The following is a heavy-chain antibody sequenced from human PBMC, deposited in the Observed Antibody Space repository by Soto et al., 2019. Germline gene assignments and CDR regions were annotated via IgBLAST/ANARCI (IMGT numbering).Heavy chain of an antibody. J-gene: IGHJ3*02. V-gene: IGHV4-4*02. Sequence: QVQLQESGPGLVKPSGTLSLTCAVSGGSVSSSNWWSWVRQSPGKGLEWMGEIYHSGSAHYNPSLKRRATISLGKSKNQFSLRLTSVTAADTAVYYWARVPGVVVSADDAFDIWGPGTRVIVSS. CDR1: GGSVSSSNW. D-gene: IGHD2-21*02. CDR2: IYHSGSA. CDR3: ARVPGVVVSADDAFDI.